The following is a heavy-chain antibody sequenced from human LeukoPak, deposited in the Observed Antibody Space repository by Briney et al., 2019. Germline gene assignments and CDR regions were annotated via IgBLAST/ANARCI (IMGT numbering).Heavy chain of an antibody. J-gene: IGHJ4*02. CDR1: GFTLRSYP. V-gene: IGHV3-23*01. D-gene: IGHD3-22*01. Sequence: WGALRLSCAASGFTLRSYPMHSVRQARAKGLAWVSVISGSGCRTYYADSVKGRFTISRDNSKNTLYLQMNSLRAEDTAVYYCAKDHDSSGYYTRWDFYYWGQGTLVTVS. CDR3: AKDHDSSGYYTRWDFYY. CDR2: ISGSGCRT.